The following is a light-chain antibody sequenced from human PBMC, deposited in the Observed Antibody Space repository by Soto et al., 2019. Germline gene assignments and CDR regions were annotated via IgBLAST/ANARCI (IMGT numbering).Light chain of an antibody. CDR3: EQYGSSPPEGT. V-gene: IGKV3-20*01. CDR1: QSVSSSY. Sequence: EIVLTQSPGTLSLSPGERATLSCRASQSVSSSYLAWYQQKPGQAPRLLIYGASSRATGIPDRFSGSGSGTYFTLTISRLEPEDFAVYYCEQYGSSPPEGTFGQGTKREIK. CDR2: GAS. J-gene: IGKJ2*01.